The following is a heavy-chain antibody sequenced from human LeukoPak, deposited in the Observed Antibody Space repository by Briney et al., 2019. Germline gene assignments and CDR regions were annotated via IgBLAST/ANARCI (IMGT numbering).Heavy chain of an antibody. CDR1: GDSINNYY. CDR2: VKNTGSD. CDR3: ARDGFWNGYFNWFDL. V-gene: IGHV4-4*07. J-gene: IGHJ5*02. Sequence: PSETLSLTCTVSGDSINNYYWSWIRQPAGKGLEWIGRVKNTGSDNYKSSLKSRVTMSVDMSKNQFSLRLSSVSAADTAIYYCARDGFWNGYFNWFDLWGQGILVTVSS. D-gene: IGHD3-3*01.